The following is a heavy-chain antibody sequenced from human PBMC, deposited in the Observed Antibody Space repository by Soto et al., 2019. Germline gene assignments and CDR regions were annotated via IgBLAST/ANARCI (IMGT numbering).Heavy chain of an antibody. CDR2: IYWDEDK. CDR3: SHRPRGYAYYFDY. CDR1: GFSLSTRGVA. V-gene: IGHV2-5*02. D-gene: IGHD5-12*01. Sequence: QITLKESGPTLVKPTQTLTLTCTFSGFSLSTRGVAVGWFRQPPGKALEWLALIYWDEDKWYSPSLKTRLTITDDASNNQVVLTMTTMNPVDTATSYCSHRPRGYAYYFDYWGQGTLVTVSS. J-gene: IGHJ4*02.